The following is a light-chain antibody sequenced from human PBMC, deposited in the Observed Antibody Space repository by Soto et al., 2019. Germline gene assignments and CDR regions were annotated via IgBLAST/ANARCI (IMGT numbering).Light chain of an antibody. CDR3: QQYNNWPRT. CDR2: GAS. Sequence: EIVMTQSPATVSVSPGERATLYCRASQSVGNNLAWYQQKPGQAPSLFIFGASVRATGIPARFSGSGSGTEFTLTISSLQSEDFAVYYCQQYNNWPRTFGQGTKV. CDR1: QSVGNN. J-gene: IGKJ1*01. V-gene: IGKV3-15*01.